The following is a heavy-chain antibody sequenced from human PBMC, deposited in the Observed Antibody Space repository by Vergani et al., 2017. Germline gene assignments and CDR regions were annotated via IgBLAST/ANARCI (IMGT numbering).Heavy chain of an antibody. CDR3: ARDPLYSTTWPFLLLDMDV. V-gene: IGHV4-61*02. D-gene: IGHD6-13*01. Sequence: QVQLQESGPGLVKPSETLSLTCTVSGGSVSSGSYYWSWFRQPAGKGLEWIGRFYTGGGTSYNPSLKSRVTISVDTSKNQFSLQLSSVTAADTAVYYCARDPLYSTTWPFLLLDMDVWGQGTTVTVSS. CDR2: FYTGGGT. CDR1: GGSVSSGSYY. J-gene: IGHJ6*02.